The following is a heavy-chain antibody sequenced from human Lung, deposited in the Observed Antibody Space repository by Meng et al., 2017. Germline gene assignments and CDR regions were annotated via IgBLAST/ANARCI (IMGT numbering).Heavy chain of an antibody. CDR1: GGSFSDYY. CDR3: ARGPTTMAHDFDY. V-gene: IGHV4-34*01. Sequence: QVQSMQWGAGLLKPSETLSLTCVVFGGSFSDYYWSWIRQPPGKGLEWIGEINHSGSTNYNPSLESRATISVDTSQNNLSLKLSSVTAADSAVYYCARGPTTMAHDFDYWGQGTLVTVSS. D-gene: IGHD4-11*01. J-gene: IGHJ4*02. CDR2: INHSGST.